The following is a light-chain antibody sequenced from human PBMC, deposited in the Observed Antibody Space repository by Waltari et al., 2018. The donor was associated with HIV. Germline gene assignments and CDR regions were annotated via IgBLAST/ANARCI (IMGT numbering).Light chain of an antibody. Sequence: QSALTQPPSASGSPGQSVAIPCTGSSHDIGTYNFFPWYQHPPGKAPKLFIYVVTRRPTGCPDRCAGTKAGYTASLTVSDRQVEDEADCHWVTYTQQYTLLLVVGG. CDR1: SHDIGTYNF. V-gene: IGLV2-8*01. CDR2: VVT. J-gene: IGLJ2*01. CDR3: VTYTQQYTLLLV.